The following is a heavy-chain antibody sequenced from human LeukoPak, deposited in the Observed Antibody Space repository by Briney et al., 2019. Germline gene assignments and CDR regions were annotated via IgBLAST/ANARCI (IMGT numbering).Heavy chain of an antibody. Sequence: GASVKVSCKPSGGTFSSYAISWVRQAPGQGLEWMGGIIPIFGTANYAQKFQGRVTITADESTSTAYMELSSLRSEDTAVYYCARAQAIAVAGGGHFDYWGQGTLVTVSS. CDR2: IIPIFGTA. J-gene: IGHJ4*02. V-gene: IGHV1-69*13. CDR3: ARAQAIAVAGGGHFDY. D-gene: IGHD6-19*01. CDR1: GGTFSSYA.